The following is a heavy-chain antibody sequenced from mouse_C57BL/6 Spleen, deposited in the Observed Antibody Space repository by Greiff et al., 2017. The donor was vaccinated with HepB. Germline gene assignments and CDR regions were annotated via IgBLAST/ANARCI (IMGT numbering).Heavy chain of an antibody. CDR1: GYTFTSYW. V-gene: IGHV1-50*01. Sequence: QVQLQQSGAELVKPGASVKLSCKASGYTFTSYWMQWVKQRPGQGLEWIGEIDPSDSYTNYNQKFKGKATLTVDTSSSTAYMQLSSLTSEDSAVYYCARSRKSNWDYFDYWGQGTTLTVSS. CDR2: IDPSDSYT. D-gene: IGHD4-1*01. CDR3: ARSRKSNWDYFDY. J-gene: IGHJ2*01.